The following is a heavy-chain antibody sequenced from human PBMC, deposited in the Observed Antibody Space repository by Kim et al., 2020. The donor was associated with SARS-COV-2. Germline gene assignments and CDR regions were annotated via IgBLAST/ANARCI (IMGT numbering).Heavy chain of an antibody. CDR3: VTRNYYNSGSYYEGAPF. D-gene: IGHD3-10*01. CDR2: ISSDGGST. Sequence: LSLTCSASGFTFSNYAMHWVRQAPGKGLEYVSAISSDGGSTYYADSVKGRFTISRDNSKNMLYVQMSSLRVEDTAIYYCVTRNYYNSGSYYEGAPF. CDR1: GFTFSNYA. V-gene: IGHV3-64*05. J-gene: IGHJ3*01.